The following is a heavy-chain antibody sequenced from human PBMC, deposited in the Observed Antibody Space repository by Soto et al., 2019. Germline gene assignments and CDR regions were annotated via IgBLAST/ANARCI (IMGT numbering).Heavy chain of an antibody. D-gene: IGHD3-10*01. Sequence: QVQLQQWGAGLLKPSETLSLTCAVDGGSFSGYYWSWIRQPPGKGLEWIGEINHSGSTNYNPSLKSRVTISVDTSKNQFSLKLSSVTAADTAVYYCARRPTMVRGRRFDPWGQGTLVTVSS. V-gene: IGHV4-34*01. CDR1: GGSFSGYY. CDR3: ARRPTMVRGRRFDP. CDR2: INHSGST. J-gene: IGHJ5*02.